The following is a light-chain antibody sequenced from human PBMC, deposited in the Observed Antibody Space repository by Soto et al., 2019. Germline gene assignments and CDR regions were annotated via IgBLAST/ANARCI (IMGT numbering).Light chain of an antibody. Sequence: DIKMTQSPKTQYASVGDRVTINCRARQNINRWWAWYQQRPGKAPNLLIHKASTLEVGVPSRFSGSASGTEFTLTISSLQPDDFAVYFCLQYNVYPLSFGGGTKVDIK. CDR3: LQYNVYPLS. J-gene: IGKJ4*01. CDR1: QNINRW. CDR2: KAS. V-gene: IGKV1-5*03.